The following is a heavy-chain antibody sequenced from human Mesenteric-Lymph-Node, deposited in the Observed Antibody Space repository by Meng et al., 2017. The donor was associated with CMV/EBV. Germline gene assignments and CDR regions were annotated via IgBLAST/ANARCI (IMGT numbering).Heavy chain of an antibody. CDR3: ARDGANSWNWFDP. CDR1: GDSITTGHW. Sequence: VCGDSITTGHWWSWVRQSPGKGLEWIGEIHHSGSINYNPSLKSRVTIVVDQSKNQFSLKLSSVTAADTAMYYCARDGANSWNWFDPWGQGTLVTVSS. V-gene: IGHV4-4*02. CDR2: IHHSGSI. J-gene: IGHJ5*02. D-gene: IGHD3-16*01.